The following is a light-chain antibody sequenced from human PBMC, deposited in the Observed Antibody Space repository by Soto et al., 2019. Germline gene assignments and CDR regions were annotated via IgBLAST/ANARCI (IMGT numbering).Light chain of an antibody. CDR2: GAS. V-gene: IGKV3-15*01. Sequence: EIVMTQSPATLSVSPGERATLSCRASQSVSSNLAWYQQKFGQAPRLLIYGASTRATGIPARFSGSGSGTEFTLTISSLQSEDLAVYYCQQYNNWPRTFGQATKVEIK. CDR1: QSVSSN. J-gene: IGKJ1*01. CDR3: QQYNNWPRT.